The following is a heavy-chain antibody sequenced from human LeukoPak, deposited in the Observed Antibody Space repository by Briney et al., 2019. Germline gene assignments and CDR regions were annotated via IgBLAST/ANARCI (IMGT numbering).Heavy chain of an antibody. J-gene: IGHJ5*02. CDR1: GGSISSYY. V-gene: IGHV4-59*01. CDR2: IYYSGST. D-gene: IGHD4-17*01. Sequence: SETLSLTCTVSGGSISSYYWSWIRQPPGKGLEWIGYIYYSGSTNYNPSLKSRVTISVDTSKNQFSLKLSSVTAADTAVYYCARTSTVTTGSWFDPWGQGTLVTVPS. CDR3: ARTSTVTTGSWFDP.